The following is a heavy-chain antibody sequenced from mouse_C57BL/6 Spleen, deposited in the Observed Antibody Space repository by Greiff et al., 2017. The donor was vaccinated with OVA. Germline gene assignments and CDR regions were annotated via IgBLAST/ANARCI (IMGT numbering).Heavy chain of an antibody. CDR1: GYSFTGYY. V-gene: IGHV1-31*01. CDR3: ARGEDYYGSSYEGAMDY. Sequence: EVQLQQSGPELVKPGASVKISCKASGYSFTGYYMHWVKQSHGNILDWIGYIYPYNGVSSYNQKFKGKATLTVDKSSSTAYMELRSLTSEDSAVYYCARGEDYYGSSYEGAMDYWGQGTSVTVSS. J-gene: IGHJ4*01. D-gene: IGHD1-1*01. CDR2: IYPYNGVS.